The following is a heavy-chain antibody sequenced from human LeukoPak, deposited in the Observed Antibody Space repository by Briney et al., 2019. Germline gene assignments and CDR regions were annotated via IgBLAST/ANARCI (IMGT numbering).Heavy chain of an antibody. CDR2: ISDGGSTT. D-gene: IGHD6-13*01. J-gene: IGHJ3*01. V-gene: IGHV3-74*01. Sequence: PGGSLRLSCAASGFTFSSYWMHWVRQAPGKGLVWVSRISDGGSTTTYADSVKGRFTISRDNAKNTLYLQMNGLRAEDTAVYYCARAYSSSWYDAFDLWGQGTMVTVSS. CDR3: ARAYSSSWYDAFDL. CDR1: GFTFSSYW.